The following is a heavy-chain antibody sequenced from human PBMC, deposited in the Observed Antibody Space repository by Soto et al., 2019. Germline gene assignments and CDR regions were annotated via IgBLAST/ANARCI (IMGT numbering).Heavy chain of an antibody. Sequence: EVQLVESGGGLVKPGGSLRLSCAAFGFIVTDAWMHWVRQAPGKGPEWVGLIKSRTAGGTVEYAAPVKGRFTISRDDTKNTVYLQMNRLKTDDTAVYYCGSLYRTDPWGQGTLVTVSS. J-gene: IGHJ5*02. CDR1: GFIVTDAW. CDR3: GSLYRTDP. CDR2: IKSRTAGGTV. D-gene: IGHD2-15*01. V-gene: IGHV3-15*07.